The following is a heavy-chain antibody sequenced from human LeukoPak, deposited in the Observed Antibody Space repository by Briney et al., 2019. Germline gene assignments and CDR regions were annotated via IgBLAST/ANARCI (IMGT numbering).Heavy chain of an antibody. J-gene: IGHJ4*02. V-gene: IGHV4-59*01. Sequence: SETLSLTCTVSGGSISSYYWSWIRQPPGKGLEWIGYIYYSGSTNYNPSLKSRVTISVDTSKNQFSLKLSSVTAADTAVYYCALSAEWLVPFDYWGQGTLVTVSS. CDR2: IYYSGST. CDR3: ALSAEWLVPFDY. D-gene: IGHD6-19*01. CDR1: GGSISSYY.